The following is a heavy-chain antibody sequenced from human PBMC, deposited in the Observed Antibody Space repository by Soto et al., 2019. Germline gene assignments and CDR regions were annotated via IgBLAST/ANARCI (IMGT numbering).Heavy chain of an antibody. CDR1: GFTFSTYV. CDR2: ITGGADDT. Sequence: EVQLLESGGGLVQPGGSLRLSCAASGFTFSTYVMSWVRQAPGQGLEWVSAITGGADDTYNADSVRGRFTISRDNSKNTLYLQISSLRGEDTDVYYWSRGSSNSRPCSVDFLGQGTLVTGSS. J-gene: IGHJ4*02. CDR3: SRGSSNSRPCSVDF. D-gene: IGHD2-2*01. V-gene: IGHV3-23*01.